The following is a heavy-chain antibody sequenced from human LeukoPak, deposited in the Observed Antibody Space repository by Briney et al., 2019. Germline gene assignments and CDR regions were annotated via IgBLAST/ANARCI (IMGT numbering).Heavy chain of an antibody. CDR1: GFTFSGYT. D-gene: IGHD6-19*01. V-gene: IGHV3-30*18. CDR2: ISYGGGKK. CDR3: AKPPGYSSGWPSDAFDI. J-gene: IGHJ3*02. Sequence: PGGSLTLTCAASGFTFSGYTMNWIRQAPGKGLEWVGDISYGGGKKYYADSVKGRFTISRDNSKYTLYLQMNSLRPGDTVVFYCAKPPGYSSGWPSDAFDICGQGTMVTVSS.